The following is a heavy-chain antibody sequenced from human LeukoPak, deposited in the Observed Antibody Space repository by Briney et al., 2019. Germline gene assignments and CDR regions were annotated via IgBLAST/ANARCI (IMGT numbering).Heavy chain of an antibody. V-gene: IGHV4-4*07. CDR1: GGSISAYS. CDR3: AREIDRSGRWFAP. CDR2: IYTSEST. D-gene: IGHD3-16*02. Sequence: KASETLSLTCTVSGGSISAYSWSWIRQPARNGLEWIGRIYTSESTNYNPSPKSRVTMSLDTSKNQFSLRLNSATAAGTAVYYCAREIDRSGRWFAPWGQGTLVTVSS. J-gene: IGHJ5*02.